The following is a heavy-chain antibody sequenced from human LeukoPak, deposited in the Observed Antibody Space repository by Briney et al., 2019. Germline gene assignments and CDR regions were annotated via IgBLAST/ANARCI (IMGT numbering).Heavy chain of an antibody. Sequence: SETPSLTCTVSGDSINRGYWWSWVRQAPGKGLEWIGQIWHSGSTNYNPSLTTRVTISIDKSKNHFSLKLTSATAADTAVYYCATRVYGDSGPFDNWGQGILVAVSS. V-gene: IGHV4-4*02. CDR1: GDSINRGYW. D-gene: IGHD4-17*01. CDR2: IWHSGST. J-gene: IGHJ4*02. CDR3: ATRVYGDSGPFDN.